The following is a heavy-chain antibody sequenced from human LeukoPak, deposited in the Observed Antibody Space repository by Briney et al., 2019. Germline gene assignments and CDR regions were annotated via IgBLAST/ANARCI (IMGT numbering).Heavy chain of an antibody. Sequence: ASQTLSLTCTVSGGSISSGDYYWSWIRQHPGKGLEWIGYIYYSGSTYYNPSLKSRVTISVDTSKNQFSLKLSSVTAADTAVYYCARLRGRQAVAGTLFDYWGQGTLVTVSS. CDR2: IYYSGST. CDR3: ARLRGRQAVAGTLFDY. J-gene: IGHJ4*02. V-gene: IGHV4-31*03. CDR1: GGSISSGDYY. D-gene: IGHD6-19*01.